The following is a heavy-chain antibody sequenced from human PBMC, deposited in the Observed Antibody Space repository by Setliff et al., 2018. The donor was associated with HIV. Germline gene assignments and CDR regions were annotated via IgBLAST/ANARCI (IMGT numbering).Heavy chain of an antibody. Sequence: SVKVSCKTSGGTLTNYVITWVRQAPGQGLEWMGMIIPMYNIPTYAQKFQGRVTITADESTSTAYMELSSLRSEDTAVYYCARDPAAGYFALDAFDIWGQGTMVTVSS. CDR1: GGTLTNYV. D-gene: IGHD6-13*01. J-gene: IGHJ3*02. CDR2: IIPMYNIP. V-gene: IGHV1-69*13. CDR3: ARDPAAGYFALDAFDI.